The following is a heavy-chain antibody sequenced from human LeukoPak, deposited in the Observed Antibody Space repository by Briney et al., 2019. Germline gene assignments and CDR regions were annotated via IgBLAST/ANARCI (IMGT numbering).Heavy chain of an antibody. V-gene: IGHV1-69*05. CDR1: GGTFSSYA. J-gene: IGHJ4*02. Sequence: SVKVSCKASGGTFSSYAISWVRQAPGQGLEWMGGIIPIFGTANCAQKFQGRVTITTDESTSTAYMELSSLRSEDTAVYYCARAAYCGGDCYPFPYYFDYWGQGTLVTVSS. D-gene: IGHD2-21*02. CDR2: IIPIFGTA. CDR3: ARAAYCGGDCYPFPYYFDY.